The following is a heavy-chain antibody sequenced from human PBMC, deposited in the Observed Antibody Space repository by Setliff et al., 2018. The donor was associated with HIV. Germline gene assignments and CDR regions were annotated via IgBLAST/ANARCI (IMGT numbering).Heavy chain of an antibody. J-gene: IGHJ4*02. CDR2: MYYSGNT. CDR1: GVSISNYY. CDR3: ARDQSDWFY. Sequence: LSETLSLTCTVSGVSISNYYWSWIRQPPGKGLEWIGYMYYSGNTNYNPSLKSRVTISVDTSKSQFSLKLNSVTAADTAVYYCARDQSDWFYWGQGTLVTVSS. D-gene: IGHD3-3*01. V-gene: IGHV4-59*01.